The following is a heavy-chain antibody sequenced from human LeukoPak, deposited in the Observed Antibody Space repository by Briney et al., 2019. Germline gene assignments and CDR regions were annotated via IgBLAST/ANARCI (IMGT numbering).Heavy chain of an antibody. CDR1: GFTFTSYS. D-gene: IGHD6-19*01. CDR3: AKDDIAVAGIFDY. J-gene: IGHJ4*02. V-gene: IGHV3-23*01. Sequence: GGSLRLSCAASGFTFTSYSMNWVRQAPGKGLEWVSTISGGGGSTYYADSVKGRFTISRDNSKNTLYLQVNSLRAEDTAVYYCAKDDIAVAGIFDYWGQGTLVTVSS. CDR2: ISGGGGST.